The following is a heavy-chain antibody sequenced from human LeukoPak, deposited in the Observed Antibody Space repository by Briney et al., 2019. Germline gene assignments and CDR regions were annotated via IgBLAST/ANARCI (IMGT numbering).Heavy chain of an antibody. V-gene: IGHV3-21*01. CDR2: ISSSRNYI. Sequence: GGSLRLSCVASGFTFSSYSMNWVRQAPGKGLEWVSSISSSRNYIYYADSVRGRFTISKDNAKNSLFLQMTSLRAEDTAVYYCARGHSSSSNDYWGQGTLVTVSS. CDR1: GFTFSSYS. CDR3: ARGHSSSSNDY. D-gene: IGHD6-6*01. J-gene: IGHJ4*02.